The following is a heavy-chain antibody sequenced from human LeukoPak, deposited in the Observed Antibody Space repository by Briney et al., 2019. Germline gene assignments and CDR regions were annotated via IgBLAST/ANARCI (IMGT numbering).Heavy chain of an antibody. D-gene: IGHD3-16*02. CDR1: GFTFGSYW. CDR2: IKQDGSEK. CDR3: ARDLIWGSYRCMDH. V-gene: IGHV3-7*01. Sequence: GGSLRLSCAASGFTFGSYWMSWVRQAPGKGLEWVANIKQDGSEKYYVDSVKGRFTISRDNAKNSLYLQMNSLRAEDTAVYYCARDLIWGSYRCMDHWGQGTLVTVSS. J-gene: IGHJ4*02.